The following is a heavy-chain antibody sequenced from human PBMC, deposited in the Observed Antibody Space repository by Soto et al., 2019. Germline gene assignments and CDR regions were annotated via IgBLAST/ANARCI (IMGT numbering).Heavy chain of an antibody. J-gene: IGHJ4*02. Sequence: ASVKVSCKASGYTFTSYGISWVRQAPGQGLEWMGWISAYNGNTNYAQKLQGRVTMTTDTSTSTAYMELRSLRSDDTAVYYCARGPADTAMVIHFDYWGQGTLVTVSS. CDR1: GYTFTSYG. CDR3: ARGPADTAMVIHFDY. D-gene: IGHD5-18*01. CDR2: ISAYNGNT. V-gene: IGHV1-18*04.